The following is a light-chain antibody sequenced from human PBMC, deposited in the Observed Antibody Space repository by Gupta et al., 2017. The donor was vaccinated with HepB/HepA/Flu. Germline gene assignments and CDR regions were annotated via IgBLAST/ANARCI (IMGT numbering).Light chain of an antibody. J-gene: IGKJ3*01. Sequence: DIQMTQSPSSLSASVGDRVTITCRASQSISNYLNWYQQKPGKAPNLLIFAASRLQSGVPTRFSGSGSGTDFILTISSLQPEDFATYYCQQSFTTPLTFGHGTKVEIK. CDR3: QQSFTTPLT. CDR1: QSISNY. V-gene: IGKV1-39*01. CDR2: AAS.